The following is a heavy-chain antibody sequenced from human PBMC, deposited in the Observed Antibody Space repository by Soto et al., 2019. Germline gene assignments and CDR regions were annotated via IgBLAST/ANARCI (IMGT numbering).Heavy chain of an antibody. CDR3: ARASDYYGSGIGGWFDP. CDR1: GGSISSGYYY. J-gene: IGHJ5*02. V-gene: IGHV4-30-4*01. CDR2: IYYIGST. D-gene: IGHD3-10*01. Sequence: PSETLSLTCTVSGGSISSGYYYWSWIRQPPGKGLEWIGYIYYIGSTYYNPSLKSRVTISVDTSKNQFSLKLSSVTAADTAVYYCARASDYYGSGIGGWFDPWGQGTLVPVYS.